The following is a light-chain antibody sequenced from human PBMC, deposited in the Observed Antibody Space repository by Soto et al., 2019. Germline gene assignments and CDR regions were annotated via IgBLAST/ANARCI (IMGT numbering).Light chain of an antibody. Sequence: QSVLTQPPSVSAAPGQKVTISCSGSSSNIGNNYVSWYQQLPGTAPKLLIYGNNERPSGIPDRFSGSKSGTSATLGIAGLLTGDEADYFCGTWDSSLSTGLFGGGTKLTVL. CDR2: GNN. V-gene: IGLV1-51*01. J-gene: IGLJ2*01. CDR3: GTWDSSLSTGL. CDR1: SSNIGNNY.